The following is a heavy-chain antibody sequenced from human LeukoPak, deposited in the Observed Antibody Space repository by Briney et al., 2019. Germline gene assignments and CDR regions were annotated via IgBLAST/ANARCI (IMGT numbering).Heavy chain of an antibody. CDR1: GGSISSYY. CDR3: ARHVGGGSSTGFAN. D-gene: IGHD2-2*01. Sequence: PSETLSPTRTVSGGSISSYYRSWIWQPPGKGLEWIAYIYYSGSTSYNPSLKSRVTILVDTSNNQFSLKLSSVTAADTAVYYCARHVGGGSSTGFANCGQGTLVTVSS. J-gene: IGHJ4*02. CDR2: IYYSGST. V-gene: IGHV4-59*08.